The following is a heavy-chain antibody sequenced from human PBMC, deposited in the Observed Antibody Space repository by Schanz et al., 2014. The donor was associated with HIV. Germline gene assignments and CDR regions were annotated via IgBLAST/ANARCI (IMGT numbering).Heavy chain of an antibody. CDR3: ARSPSYGMDV. J-gene: IGHJ6*01. V-gene: IGHV3-23*04. CDR2: ISGTGGST. CDR1: GFTFSSYA. Sequence: DVQLVESGGGLVRPGGSLRIFCATSGFTFSSYAMNWVRQAPGKGLEWVSFISGTGGSTYYTDSVKGRFTISRDNFKDTLYLQMNSLRDEDTAVYYCARSPSYGMDVWGQGTTVTVSS.